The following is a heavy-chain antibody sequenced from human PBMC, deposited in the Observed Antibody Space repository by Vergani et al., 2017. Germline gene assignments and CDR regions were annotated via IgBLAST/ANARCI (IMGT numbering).Heavy chain of an antibody. V-gene: IGHV4-30-4*01. CDR3: ARYDYYDSSGSYAFDM. CDR2: IVSSGRT. CDR1: GGPISSGDYY. J-gene: IGHJ3*02. D-gene: IGHD3-22*01. Sequence: QVQLQESGPGLVKPSGTLSLTCTVPGGPISSGDYYWSWTRHPQGKGLDWIGYIVSSGRTTNKPSLKSRFTISVETSKTQFSLKRSSGTAADTAVYYRARYDYYDSSGSYAFDMGGQETMVSVSS.